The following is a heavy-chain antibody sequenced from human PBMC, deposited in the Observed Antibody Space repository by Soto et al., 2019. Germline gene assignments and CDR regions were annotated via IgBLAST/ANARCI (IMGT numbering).Heavy chain of an antibody. CDR1: GFTFSSHA. V-gene: IGHV3-33*01. CDR3: ARAAYTSGYYYFDH. Sequence: QVQLVESGGGVVQPGESLRLSCASSGFTFSSHAMHWVRQAPGKGLEWVANIWFDGSNKNYADSVKGRFTISRDNSKNTLFLQVNSLRAEDTAIYYCARAAYTSGYYYFDHLGQGTPVTVSS. CDR2: IWFDGSNK. D-gene: IGHD6-19*01. J-gene: IGHJ4*02.